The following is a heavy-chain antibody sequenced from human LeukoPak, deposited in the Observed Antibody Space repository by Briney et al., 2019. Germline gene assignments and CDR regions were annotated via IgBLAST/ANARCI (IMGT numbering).Heavy chain of an antibody. V-gene: IGHV4-61*02. J-gene: IGHJ4*02. CDR3: ARKAVTGYYFDY. CDR1: GGSISSGNYY. D-gene: IGHD6-19*01. Sequence: PSQTLSLTCTVSGGSISSGNYYWSWIRQPAGKGLEYIGRIYTDGSTHYNPSLKSRVTISVDTSRNQFSLRLSSVTAADTAVYYCARKAVTGYYFDYWGQGTLVTVSS. CDR2: IYTDGST.